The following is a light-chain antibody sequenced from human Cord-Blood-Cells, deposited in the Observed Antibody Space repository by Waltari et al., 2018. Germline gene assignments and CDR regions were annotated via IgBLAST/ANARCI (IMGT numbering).Light chain of an antibody. J-gene: IGKJ2*02. V-gene: IGKV3-15*01. Sequence: EIVMTQSPATLSVSPGARATLSCRPSRSVSSNLAWYQQRPGQGPRRLIYGASTWATGIPTRFSGSGSGAECTLTISSLQSEDSAVYNCQQHNNWPPCTFGQGTKLESK. CDR1: RSVSSN. CDR2: GAS. CDR3: QQHNNWPPCT.